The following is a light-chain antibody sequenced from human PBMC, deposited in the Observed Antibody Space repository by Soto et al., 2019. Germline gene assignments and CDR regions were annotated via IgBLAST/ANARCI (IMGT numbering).Light chain of an antibody. CDR3: QQYGTSPFT. Sequence: EIVLTQSPGTLSLSPGERATLSCRASQSVSSSYLAWYQQKPGQAPRLLIYGASSRATGIQDRFSGSGSGTDFTLTISKLEPEDFAVYYCQQYGTSPFTFGPGTNVDIK. J-gene: IGKJ3*01. CDR1: QSVSSSY. CDR2: GAS. V-gene: IGKV3-20*01.